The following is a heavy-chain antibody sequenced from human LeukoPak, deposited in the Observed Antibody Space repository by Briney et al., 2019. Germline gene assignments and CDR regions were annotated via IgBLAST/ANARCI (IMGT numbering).Heavy chain of an antibody. CDR1: GFTFSSYA. D-gene: IGHD6-19*01. J-gene: IGHJ4*02. Sequence: GGSLRLSCAASGFTFSSYAMHWVRQAPGKGLEWVAVISYDGSNKYYADSVKGRFTISRDNSKNTLYLQMNSLRAGDTAVYYCARDTAVAGTEVSGSYPRYWGQGTLVTVSS. CDR3: ARDTAVAGTEVSGSYPRY. V-gene: IGHV3-30-3*01. CDR2: ISYDGSNK.